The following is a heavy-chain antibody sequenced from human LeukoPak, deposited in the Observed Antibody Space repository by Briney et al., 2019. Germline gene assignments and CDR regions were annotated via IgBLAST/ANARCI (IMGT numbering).Heavy chain of an antibody. J-gene: IGHJ4*02. V-gene: IGHV1-69*01. Sequence: SVKVSCKASGGTFSSYAISWVRQAPGQGLEWMGGIIPIFGTANYAQKFQGRVTITADESTSTAYMELSSLRSEDTAVYYYASRRYDSSYSDYWGQGTLVTVSS. CDR3: ASRRYDSSYSDY. CDR1: GGTFSSYA. D-gene: IGHD3-22*01. CDR2: IIPIFGTA.